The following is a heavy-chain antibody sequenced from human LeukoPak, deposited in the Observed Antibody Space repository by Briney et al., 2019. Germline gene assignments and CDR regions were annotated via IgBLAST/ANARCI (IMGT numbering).Heavy chain of an antibody. V-gene: IGHV1-2*02. J-gene: IGHJ4*02. CDR3: ARDAGYGYWVVDY. Sequence: ASVKVSCKASGYTFTGYYMHWVRQAPGQGLEWMGWINPNSGGTNYAQKFQGRVTMTRDTSISTAYMELSRLRSDDTAVYYCARDAGYGYWVVDYWGQGTLVTVSS. CDR1: GYTFTGYY. D-gene: IGHD5-18*01. CDR2: INPNSGGT.